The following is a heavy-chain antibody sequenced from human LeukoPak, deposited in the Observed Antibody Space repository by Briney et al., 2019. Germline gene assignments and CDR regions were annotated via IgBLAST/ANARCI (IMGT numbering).Heavy chain of an antibody. V-gene: IGHV3-23*01. J-gene: IGHJ3*02. CDR2: ISWNGDSI. Sequence: GGSLRLSRAASGFTFRSFAVTWVRQAPGKGLEWVSGISWNGDSIDYADSVKGRFTISRDNAKNSLYLQMNSLRAEDTALYYCAKVRVGATQGRAFDIWGQGTMVTVSS. CDR1: GFTFRSFA. CDR3: AKVRVGATQGRAFDI. D-gene: IGHD1-26*01.